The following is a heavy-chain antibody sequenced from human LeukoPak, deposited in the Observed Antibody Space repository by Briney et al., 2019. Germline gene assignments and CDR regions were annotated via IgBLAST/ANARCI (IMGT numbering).Heavy chain of an antibody. D-gene: IGHD1-26*01. CDR2: ISGSTGGA. CDR1: GLTFSNYA. Sequence: GGSLRLSCAASGLTFSNYAMRWVRQAPGEGLEWVSLISGSTGGASYADSVKGRLTISRDNSKNTLYLKMNSLRAEDTAVYYCARGSLDHDYWGQGTLVTVSS. V-gene: IGHV3-23*01. J-gene: IGHJ4*02. CDR3: ARGSLDHDY.